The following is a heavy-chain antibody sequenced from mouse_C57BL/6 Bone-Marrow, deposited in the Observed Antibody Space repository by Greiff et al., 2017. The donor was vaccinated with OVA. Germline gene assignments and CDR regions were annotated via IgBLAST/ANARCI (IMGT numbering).Heavy chain of an antibody. D-gene: IGHD2-3*01. J-gene: IGHJ1*03. CDR1: GFTFSSYT. Sequence: EVKLVESGGGLVKPGGSLKLSCAASGFTFSSYTMSWVRQTPEKRLEWVATISGGGGNTYYPDSVKGRFTISRDNAKNTLYLQMSSLSSEYTALYYCAIRLLRGDLYFEVWGTGTTVTVSS. CDR2: ISGGGGNT. CDR3: AIRLLRGDLYFEV. V-gene: IGHV5-9*01.